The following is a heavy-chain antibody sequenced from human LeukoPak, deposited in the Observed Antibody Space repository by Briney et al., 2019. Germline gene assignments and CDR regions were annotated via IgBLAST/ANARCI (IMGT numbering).Heavy chain of an antibody. CDR3: ARCLRFGDIAVVPAGKYAFDI. J-gene: IGHJ3*02. CDR1: GGTFSSYA. V-gene: IGHV1-69*05. D-gene: IGHD2-15*01. Sequence: ASVKVSCKASGGTFSSYAISWVRQAPGQGLEWMGGIIPIFGTANYAQKFQGRVTITTDESTSTAYMELSSLRSEDTAVYYCARCLRFGDIAVVPAGKYAFDIWGHGTMVTVSS. CDR2: IIPIFGTA.